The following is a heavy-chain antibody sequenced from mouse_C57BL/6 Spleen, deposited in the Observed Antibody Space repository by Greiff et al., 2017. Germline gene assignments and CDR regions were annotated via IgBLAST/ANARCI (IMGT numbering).Heavy chain of an antibody. CDR2: IWGGGST. D-gene: IGHD3-2*02. CDR1: GFSLTSYG. CDR3: AKEGTAQATGFAY. J-gene: IGHJ3*01. Sequence: VQLQESGPGLVQPSQSLSITCTVSGFSLTSYGVHWVRQSPGKGLEWLGVIWGGGSTDYNADFMSRLSLTKDKSKSQVFFTMNSLQADDTAIYYCAKEGTAQATGFAYWGQGTLVTVSA. V-gene: IGHV2-5*01.